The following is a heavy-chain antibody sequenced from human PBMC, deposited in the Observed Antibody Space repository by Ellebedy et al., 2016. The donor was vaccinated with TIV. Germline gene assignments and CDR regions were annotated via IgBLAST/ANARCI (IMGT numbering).Heavy chain of an antibody. J-gene: IGHJ6*02. V-gene: IGHV3-66*01. CDR3: ARGSGSYYYYYGMDV. CDR1: GFTFSSYA. Sequence: PGGSLRLSCSASGFTFSSYAMHWVRQAPGKGLEWVSVIYSGGSTYYADSVKGRFTISRDNSKNTLYLQMNSLRAEDTAVYYCARGSGSYYYYYGMDVWGQGTTVTVSS. CDR2: IYSGGST. D-gene: IGHD1-26*01.